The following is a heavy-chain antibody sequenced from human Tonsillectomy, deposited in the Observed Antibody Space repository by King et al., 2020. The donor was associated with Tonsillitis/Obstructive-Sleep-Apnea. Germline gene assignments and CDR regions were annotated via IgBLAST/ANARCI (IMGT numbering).Heavy chain of an antibody. D-gene: IGHD6-6*01. CDR2: INHSGST. J-gene: IGHJ4*02. Sequence: VQLQQWGAGLLKPSETLSLTCAVYGGSFSGYYWSWIRPPPGKGLEWIGEINHSGSTNYNPSLKSRVTISVDTSKNQFSLRLSSVTAADTAVYFCARERPRDPLTSGIAARYFGYWGQGTLVTVSS. CDR1: GGSFSGYY. V-gene: IGHV4-34*01. CDR3: ARERPRDPLTSGIAARYFGY.